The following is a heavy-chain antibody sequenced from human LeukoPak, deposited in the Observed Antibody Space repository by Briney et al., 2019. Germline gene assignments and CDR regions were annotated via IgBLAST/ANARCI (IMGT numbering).Heavy chain of an antibody. D-gene: IGHD3-9*01. CDR2: IYHSGST. V-gene: IGHV4-4*02. CDR3: ARTVPDYDILTGYYTILNWFDP. J-gene: IGHJ5*02. CDR1: GGSISSSSW. Sequence: KPSETLSLTCAVSGGSISSSSWWSWVRQPPGKGLEWIGEIYHSGSTNYNPSLKSRVTISVDKSKNQFSLKLSSVTAADTAVYYCARTVPDYDILTGYYTILNWFDPWGQGTLVTVSS.